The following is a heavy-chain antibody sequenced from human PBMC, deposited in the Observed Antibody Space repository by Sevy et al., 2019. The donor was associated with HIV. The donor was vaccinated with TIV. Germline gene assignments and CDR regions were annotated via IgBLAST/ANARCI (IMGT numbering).Heavy chain of an antibody. CDR1: GFTFRNFW. CDR2: IRQDGSEK. D-gene: IGHD3-10*01. CDR3: AKSYFGSGTSYGMDL. J-gene: IGHJ6*02. Sequence: GSLRLSCAVSGFTFRNFWMSWVRQAPGKELEWVANIRQDGSEKYYVDSVRGRFTISRDNAKNSLFLQLNSLRADDTAIYYCAKSYFGSGTSYGMDLWGRGTTVTVSS. V-gene: IGHV3-7*01.